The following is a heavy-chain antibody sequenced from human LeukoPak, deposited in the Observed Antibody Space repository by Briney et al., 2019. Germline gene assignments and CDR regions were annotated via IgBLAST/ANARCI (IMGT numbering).Heavy chain of an antibody. Sequence: SETLSLTCNVSGGTISTSSYYWGWIRQPPGKGPEWIGNIYYTGSAYYNPSLKSRVTISIDTSKNHFSLKLTSVTAADAAVYYCARRYDFWSGFPNYYFDSWGQGTLVTVSS. CDR3: ARRYDFWSGFPNYYFDS. CDR2: IYYTGSA. CDR1: GGTISTSSYY. V-gene: IGHV4-39*02. J-gene: IGHJ4*02. D-gene: IGHD3-3*01.